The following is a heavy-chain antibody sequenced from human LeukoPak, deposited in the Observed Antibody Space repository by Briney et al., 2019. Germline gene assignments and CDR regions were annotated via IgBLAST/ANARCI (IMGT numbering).Heavy chain of an antibody. Sequence: GGSLRLSCAASGFTFSSYAMSWVRQAPGKGLEWVSVVSAAAGSIYYADSVKGRFTISRDNSKNTLYLQMNSLRAEDTAEYYCAKGWNSVVVVAATQIDYWGQGTLVTVSS. J-gene: IGHJ4*02. CDR3: AKGWNSVVVVAATQIDY. V-gene: IGHV3-23*01. D-gene: IGHD2-15*01. CDR1: GFTFSSYA. CDR2: VSAAAGSI.